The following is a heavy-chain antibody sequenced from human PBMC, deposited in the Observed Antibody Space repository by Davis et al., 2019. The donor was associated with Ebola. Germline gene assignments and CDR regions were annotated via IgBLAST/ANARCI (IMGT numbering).Heavy chain of an antibody. J-gene: IGHJ4*02. CDR1: GFTFSSYW. CDR3: AKVYDFWSGSQYYIDY. D-gene: IGHD3-3*01. Sequence: GESLKISCAASGFTFSSYWMSWVRQAPGKGLEWVANIKEDGSDKYYVDSVKGRFTISRDNAKNSLYLQMNSLRAEDTAVYYCAKVYDFWSGSQYYIDYWGQGTLVTVSS. CDR2: IKEDGSDK. V-gene: IGHV3-7*03.